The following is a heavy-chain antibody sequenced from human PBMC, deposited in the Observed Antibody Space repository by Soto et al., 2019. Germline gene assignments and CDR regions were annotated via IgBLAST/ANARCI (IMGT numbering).Heavy chain of an antibody. D-gene: IGHD3-3*01. Sequence: SETLSLTCAVYGGSFSGYYWSWIRQPPGKGLEWIGEINHSGSTNYNPSLKSRVTISIDTSKNQLYLKLSSVTAADTAVYYCARGQDFWSGYSRWGQGTLVTVSS. V-gene: IGHV4-34*01. CDR2: INHSGST. CDR3: ARGQDFWSGYSR. CDR1: GGSFSGYY. J-gene: IGHJ4*02.